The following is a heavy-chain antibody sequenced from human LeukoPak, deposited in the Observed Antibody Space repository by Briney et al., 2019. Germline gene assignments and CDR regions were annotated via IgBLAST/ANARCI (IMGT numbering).Heavy chain of an antibody. V-gene: IGHV4-59*01. CDR1: GGSISSYY. CDR2: IYYSGST. J-gene: IGHJ6*02. CDR3: ARDHGSKTYYYYYGTDV. Sequence: SETLSLTCTVSGGSISSYYWSWIRQPPGKGLEWIGYIYYSGSTNYNPSLKSRVTISVDTSKNQFSLKLSSVTAADTAVYYCARDHGSKTYYYYYGTDVWGQGTTVTVSS. D-gene: IGHD2-2*03.